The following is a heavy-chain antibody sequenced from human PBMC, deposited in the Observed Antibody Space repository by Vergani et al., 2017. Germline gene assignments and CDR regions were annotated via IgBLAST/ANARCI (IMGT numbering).Heavy chain of an antibody. V-gene: IGHV4-59*10. Sequence: QVQLQQWGAGLLKPSETLSLTCAVYGGSFSGYYWSWIRQPAGKGLEWIGRIYTSGSTNYNPSLKSRVTMSVDTSKNQFSLKLSSVTAADTAVYYCARWTPYDSSGYPNAFDIWGQGTMVTVSS. CDR2: IYTSGST. CDR3: ARWTPYDSSGYPNAFDI. D-gene: IGHD3-22*01. J-gene: IGHJ3*02. CDR1: GGSFSGYY.